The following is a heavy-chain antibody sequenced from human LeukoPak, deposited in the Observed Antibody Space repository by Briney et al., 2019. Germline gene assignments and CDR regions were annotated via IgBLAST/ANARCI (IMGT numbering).Heavy chain of an antibody. CDR1: GFTFSNYG. V-gene: IGHV3-23*01. CDR2: ITGSGGNT. Sequence: GGSLRLSCAASGFTFSNYGMSWVRQAPGKGLEWVSAITGSGGNTKYADSVKGRFTISRDNSKNTLSLQMNSLRAEDTAVYYCAKDLFYRRTQYFDYWGQGTLVTVSS. CDR3: AKDLFYRRTQYFDY. J-gene: IGHJ4*02. D-gene: IGHD2-21*01.